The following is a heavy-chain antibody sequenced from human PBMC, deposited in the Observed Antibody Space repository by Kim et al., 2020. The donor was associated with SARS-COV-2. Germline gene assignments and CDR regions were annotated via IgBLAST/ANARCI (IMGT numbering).Heavy chain of an antibody. CDR3: AKDITDIVVVVAPAWFDP. D-gene: IGHD2-15*01. V-gene: IGHV3-23*01. J-gene: IGHJ5*02. Sequence: KGRLTISRDNSKNTLYLQMNSLRAEDTAVYYCAKDITDIVVVVAPAWFDPWGQGTLVTVSS.